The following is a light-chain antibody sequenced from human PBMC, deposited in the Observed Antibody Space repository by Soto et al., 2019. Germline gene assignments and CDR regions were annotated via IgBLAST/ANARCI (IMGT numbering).Light chain of an antibody. Sequence: IQMTQTHSTLSGSVGDRVTITCRASQTISSWLAWYQQKPGKAPKLLIYKASTLKSGVPSRFSGSGSGTEFTLTISSLQPDDFATYYCQHYNSYSEPFGQGTKVDI. CDR2: KAS. CDR3: QHYNSYSEP. CDR1: QTISSW. J-gene: IGKJ1*01. V-gene: IGKV1-5*03.